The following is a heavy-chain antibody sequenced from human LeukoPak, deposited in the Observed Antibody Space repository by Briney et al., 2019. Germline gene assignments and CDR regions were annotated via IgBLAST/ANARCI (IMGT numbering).Heavy chain of an antibody. V-gene: IGHV4-39*01. Sequence: SETLSLTCTVSGGSIRSSSYYWGWIRQPPGKGLEWIGSIYYSGSTYYNPSPKSRVTISVDTSKNQFSLRLSSVTAADTAVYYCARVSGQFYFYYYMDVWGKGATVTISS. J-gene: IGHJ6*03. CDR3: ARVSGQFYFYYYMDV. CDR1: GGSIRSSSYY. CDR2: IYYSGST. D-gene: IGHD6-19*01.